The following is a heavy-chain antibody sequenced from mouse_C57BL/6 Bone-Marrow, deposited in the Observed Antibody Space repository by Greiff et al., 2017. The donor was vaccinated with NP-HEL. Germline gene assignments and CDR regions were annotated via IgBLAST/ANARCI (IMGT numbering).Heavy chain of an antibody. CDR2: IYPGDGDT. J-gene: IGHJ4*01. V-gene: IGHV1-80*01. CDR3: ARRIYYYGRDAMDY. Sequence: QVQLQQSGAELVKPGASVKISCKASGYAFSSYWMNWVKQRPGKGLEWIGQIYPGDGDTNYNGKFKGKATLTADKSSSTAYMELNSLTSEDSAVYYCARRIYYYGRDAMDYWGQGTSVTVSS. D-gene: IGHD1-1*01. CDR1: GYAFSSYW.